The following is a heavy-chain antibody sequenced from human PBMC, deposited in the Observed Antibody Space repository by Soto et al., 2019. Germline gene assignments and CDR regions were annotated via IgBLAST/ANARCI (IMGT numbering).Heavy chain of an antibody. CDR1: GYSFISYW. J-gene: IGHJ3*02. V-gene: IGHV5-51*01. CDR3: ARIIGYCRKNDCSWTFDI. Sequence: PGESLKISCKTSGYSFISYWVAWVRQKPGKGLEWMGTFYPGDSTSTYSPSFQGQVTISVDKSISTAYLHLSSLKASDTAMYYCARIIGYCRKNDCSWTFDIWGQGTTVTVSS. CDR2: FYPGDSTS. D-gene: IGHD2-2*03.